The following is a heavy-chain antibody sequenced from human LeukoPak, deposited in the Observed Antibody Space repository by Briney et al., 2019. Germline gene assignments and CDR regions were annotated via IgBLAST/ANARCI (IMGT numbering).Heavy chain of an antibody. Sequence: SETLSLTCAVYGGSFSGYYWSWIRQPPGKGLEWIGEINHSGSTNYNPSLKSRVTISVDTSKNQFSLKLSSVTAADTAVYYCARGPRGYSGYVDYWGQGTLVTVSS. D-gene: IGHD5-12*01. CDR1: GGSFSGYY. CDR2: INHSGST. V-gene: IGHV4-34*01. J-gene: IGHJ4*02. CDR3: ARGPRGYSGYVDY.